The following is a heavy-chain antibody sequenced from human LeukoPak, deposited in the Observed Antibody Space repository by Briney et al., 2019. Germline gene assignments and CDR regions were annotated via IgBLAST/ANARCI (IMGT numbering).Heavy chain of an antibody. V-gene: IGHV3-30*18. Sequence: GRSLRLSCAASGFTFSSYGMHRVRQAPGKGLDWVAVISYDGSNKYYADSVKGRFTISRDNSKNTLYLQMNSLRAEDTAVYYCAKDSYYYGSGSYDVWGQGTLVTVSS. CDR1: GFTFSSYG. J-gene: IGHJ4*02. CDR2: ISYDGSNK. CDR3: AKDSYYYGSGSYDV. D-gene: IGHD3-10*01.